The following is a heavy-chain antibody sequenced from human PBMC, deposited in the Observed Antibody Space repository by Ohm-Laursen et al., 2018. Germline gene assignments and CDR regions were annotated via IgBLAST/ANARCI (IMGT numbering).Heavy chain of an antibody. CDR1: GFTFSTYW. Sequence: SLRLSCAASGFTFSTYWMNWFRQAPGKGLESVASINQDGSEKYFVDSVRGRFTIYRDNAKNSLYLQMNSLRAEDTAVYYCVRDRRGGSIELRAGGQGALVTVPS. CDR3: VRDRRGGSIELRA. J-gene: IGHJ4*02. V-gene: IGHV3-7*01. D-gene: IGHD6-6*01. CDR2: INQDGSEK.